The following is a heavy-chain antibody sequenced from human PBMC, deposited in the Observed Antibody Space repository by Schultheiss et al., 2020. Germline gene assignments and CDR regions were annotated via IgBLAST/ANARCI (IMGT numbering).Heavy chain of an antibody. Sequence: GGSLRLSCAASGFSFSTYAMHWVRQALGKGLEYVSGISNSGGDTFYADSVKGRFTISRDNSKNTLYLQMGSLRAEDMAVYYCARIYGNSFDYWGQGTLVTVSS. CDR3: ARIYGNSFDY. V-gene: IGHV3-64*02. CDR2: ISNSGGDT. D-gene: IGHD3-10*01. CDR1: GFSFSTYA. J-gene: IGHJ4*02.